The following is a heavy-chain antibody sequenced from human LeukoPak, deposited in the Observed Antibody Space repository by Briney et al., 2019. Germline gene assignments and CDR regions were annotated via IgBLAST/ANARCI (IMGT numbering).Heavy chain of an antibody. CDR1: GYTFTSYY. D-gene: IGHD5-24*01. CDR3: ARDRPNRDGYNRPYYYYYGMDV. CDR2: INPSGGST. Sequence: ASVKVSCKASGYTFTSYYMHWVRQAPGQGLEWMGIINPSGGSTSYAQKFQGRVTMTRDTSTSTVYMELSSLRSEDTAVYYCARDRPNRDGYNRPYYYYYGMDVWGQGTTVTVS. J-gene: IGHJ6*02. V-gene: IGHV1-46*01.